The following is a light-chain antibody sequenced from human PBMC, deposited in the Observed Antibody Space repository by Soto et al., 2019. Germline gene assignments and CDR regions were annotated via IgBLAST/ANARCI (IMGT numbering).Light chain of an antibody. CDR3: QQYGSSLPLT. J-gene: IGKJ4*01. CDR1: QSVTNTY. V-gene: IGKV3-20*01. Sequence: EIVLTQSPGTLSLSPEERATLSCRASQSVTNTYLAWYQQKPGQAPRLLIYGASSRATGIPDRFSGSGSGTDFTLTISRLEPEDFVVYYCQQYGSSLPLTFGGGTKVEIK. CDR2: GAS.